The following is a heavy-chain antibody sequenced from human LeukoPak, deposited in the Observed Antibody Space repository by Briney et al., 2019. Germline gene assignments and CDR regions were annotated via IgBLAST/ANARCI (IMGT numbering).Heavy chain of an antibody. CDR1: GGSISSYY. CDR2: IYYSGST. D-gene: IGHD1-14*01. J-gene: IGHJ4*02. V-gene: IGHV4-30-4*01. Sequence: SETLSLTCTVSGGSISSYYWSWIRQPPGKGLEWIGYIYYSGSTYYNPSLKSRVTISVDTSKNQFSLKLSSVTAADTAVYYCARVLLRKPRAAFDYWGQGTLVTVSS. CDR3: ARVLLRKPRAAFDY.